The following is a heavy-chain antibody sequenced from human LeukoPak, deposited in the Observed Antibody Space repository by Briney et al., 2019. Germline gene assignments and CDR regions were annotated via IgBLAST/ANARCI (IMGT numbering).Heavy chain of an antibody. CDR2: IYYSGST. CDR1: GGSISSHY. V-gene: IGHV4-59*11. D-gene: IGHD3-22*01. Sequence: SETLSLTCTVSGGSISSHYWSWIRQPPGKGLEWIGYIYYSGSTNYNPSLKSRVTISVDTSKNQFSLKLSSVTAADTAVYYCARLEGSGYFDYWGQGTLVTVSS. J-gene: IGHJ4*02. CDR3: ARLEGSGYFDY.